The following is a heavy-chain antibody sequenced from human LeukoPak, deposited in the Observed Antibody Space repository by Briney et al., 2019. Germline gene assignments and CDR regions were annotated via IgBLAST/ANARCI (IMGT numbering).Heavy chain of an antibody. CDR2: INPNSGGT. D-gene: IGHD3-10*01. V-gene: IGHV1-2*02. CDR1: GYTFSDYY. Sequence: ASVKVSCKASGYTFSDYYMHWVRQAPGQGLEWMGWINPNSGGTNYAQKFQGRVTMTRDTSISTAYMELSSLTSDDTAVYYCASEGVISSSFDYWGQGTLVTVS. CDR3: ASEGVISSSFDY. J-gene: IGHJ4*02.